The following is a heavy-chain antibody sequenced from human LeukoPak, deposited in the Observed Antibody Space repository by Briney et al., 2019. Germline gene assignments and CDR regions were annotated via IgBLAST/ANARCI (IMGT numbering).Heavy chain of an antibody. CDR1: GGSFSGYY. Sequence: SETLSLTCAVYGGSFSGYYWSWIRQPPGKGLEWIGEINHSGSTNYNPSLKSRVTISVDTSKNQFSLKLSSVTAADTAVYYCARPKSSGSYFDYWGQGTLVTVSS. J-gene: IGHJ4*02. D-gene: IGHD1-26*01. CDR2: INHSGST. CDR3: ARPKSSGSYFDY. V-gene: IGHV4-34*01.